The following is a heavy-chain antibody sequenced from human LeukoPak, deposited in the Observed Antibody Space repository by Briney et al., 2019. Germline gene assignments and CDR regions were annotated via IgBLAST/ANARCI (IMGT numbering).Heavy chain of an antibody. CDR2: IRSKIYGGTP. J-gene: IGHJ4*02. Sequence: GGSLRLSCAASGFTFSNYGMHWVRQAPGKGLEWVGFIRSKIYGGTPEYAASVKGRFTISRDDSKGIAYLQMNSLKTEDTAVYYCTRDQTPYYWGQGTLVTVSS. V-gene: IGHV3-49*04. CDR3: TRDQTPYY. CDR1: GFTFSNYG.